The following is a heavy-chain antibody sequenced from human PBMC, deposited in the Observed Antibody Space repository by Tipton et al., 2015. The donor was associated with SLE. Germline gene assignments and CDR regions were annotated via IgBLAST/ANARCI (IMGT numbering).Heavy chain of an antibody. V-gene: IGHV4-34*01. CDR1: GGSFSGGY. Sequence: TLSLTCAVYGGSFSGGYWRWIRQPPGQGLEWIGEIYHSGTTNYNPSLKSRVTISVDTSKKQFSLKLTSVTAADTAVYYCASRGCSSTSCSGWFDPWGRGTLVTVSS. CDR2: IYHSGTT. D-gene: IGHD2-2*01. CDR3: ASRGCSSTSCSGWFDP. J-gene: IGHJ5*02.